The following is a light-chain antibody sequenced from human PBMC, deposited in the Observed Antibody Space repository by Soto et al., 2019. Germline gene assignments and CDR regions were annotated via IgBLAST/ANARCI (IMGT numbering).Light chain of an antibody. CDR1: QTIYSS. Sequence: DIQMTQSPSSLSASLGDRVTITCRASQTIYSSLNWYQQEPGKPPKLLIYAASSLRSGVPSRFTGSGSGTEFTLTINSLQPEDLGTYYCQQSYSSLALTFGGGTKVEIK. V-gene: IGKV1-39*01. CDR3: QQSYSSLALT. J-gene: IGKJ4*01. CDR2: AAS.